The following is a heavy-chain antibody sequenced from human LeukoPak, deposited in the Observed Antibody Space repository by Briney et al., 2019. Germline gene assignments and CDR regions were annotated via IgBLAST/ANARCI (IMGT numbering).Heavy chain of an antibody. CDR3: ARGGVRDCSSTSCYHD. CDR1: GFTVSSHY. CDR2: IYKDGST. V-gene: IGHV3-66*01. J-gene: IGHJ4*02. Sequence: GGSLRLSCAASGFTVSSHYMSWVRRAPGKGLEWVSVIYKDGSTYYAEFVKGRFTISRDSSKNTLFLQMISLRAEDTAVYYCARGGVRDCSSTSCYHDWGQGTLVTVSS. D-gene: IGHD2-2*01.